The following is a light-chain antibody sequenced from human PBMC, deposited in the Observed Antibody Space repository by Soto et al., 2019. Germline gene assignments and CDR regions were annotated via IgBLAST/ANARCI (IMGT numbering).Light chain of an antibody. CDR1: SSDVGGYNY. J-gene: IGLJ2*01. Sequence: QSVLTQPRSVSRSPGQSVTISCTGTSSDVGGYNYVSWYQQHPGKAPKLMIYDVSKRPSGVPDRFSGSKSGNTASLTISGLQAEDEADYYCCSYAGSYTFEVFGGGTQLTVL. V-gene: IGLV2-11*01. CDR2: DVS. CDR3: CSYAGSYTFEV.